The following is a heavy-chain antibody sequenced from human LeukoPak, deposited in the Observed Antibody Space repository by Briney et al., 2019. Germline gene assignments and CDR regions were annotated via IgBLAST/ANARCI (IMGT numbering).Heavy chain of an antibody. Sequence: ASGKVSCKASGYTFTGYYMHWVRQAPGQGLEWMGRINPNSGGTNYAQKFQGRVTMTRDTSISTAYMELSRLRSDDTAVYYCARVVWTGTTGRYYFDYWGQGTLVTVSS. D-gene: IGHD1-7*01. CDR3: ARVVWTGTTGRYYFDY. J-gene: IGHJ4*02. V-gene: IGHV1-2*06. CDR1: GYTFTGYY. CDR2: INPNSGGT.